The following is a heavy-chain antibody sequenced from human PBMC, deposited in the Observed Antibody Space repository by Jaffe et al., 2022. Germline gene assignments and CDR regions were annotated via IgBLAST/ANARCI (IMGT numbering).Heavy chain of an antibody. CDR3: ARPRRGEDGGNFDC. Sequence: QVQLQESGPGLVKPSETLSLTCAVSGYSVSNGYYWGWIRQPPGKGLEWIGSIFQSGSTYYNPSLKSRVTISVDTSKNQFSLKLNSVTAADTAVYYCARPRRGEDGGNFDCWGQGTLVTVSS. CDR1: GYSVSNGYY. CDR2: IFQSGST. D-gene: IGHD4-17*01. V-gene: IGHV4-38-2*01. J-gene: IGHJ4*02.